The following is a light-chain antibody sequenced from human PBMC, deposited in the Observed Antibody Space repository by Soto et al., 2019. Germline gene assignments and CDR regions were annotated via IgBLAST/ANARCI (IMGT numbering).Light chain of an antibody. CDR3: QQYGNSPYA. CDR1: QSVSSNY. CDR2: GAS. Sequence: EIVLTQSPGTLSLSPGERATLSCRASQSVSSNYLAWYQQKSGQAPRLLIYGASSRATGIPARFSGSGSGTDFTLTISNLEPDDFAVYYCQQYGNSPYAFGQGTELEI. V-gene: IGKV3-20*01. J-gene: IGKJ2*01.